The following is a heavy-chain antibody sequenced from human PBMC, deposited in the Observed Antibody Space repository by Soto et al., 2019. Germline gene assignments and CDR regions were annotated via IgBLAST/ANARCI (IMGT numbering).Heavy chain of an antibody. D-gene: IGHD3-22*01. CDR2: ISYDGSNK. CDR3: AKDQRYYYDSSGYYFLGYFDY. CDR1: GFTFSSYG. J-gene: IGHJ4*02. V-gene: IGHV3-30*18. Sequence: QVQLVESGGGVVQPGRSLRLSCAASGFTFSSYGMHWVRQAPGKGLEWVAVISYDGSNKYYADSVKGRFTISRDNSKNPLYLQMNSLRAEVTAVYYCAKDQRYYYDSSGYYFLGYFDYWGQVTLVTVSS.